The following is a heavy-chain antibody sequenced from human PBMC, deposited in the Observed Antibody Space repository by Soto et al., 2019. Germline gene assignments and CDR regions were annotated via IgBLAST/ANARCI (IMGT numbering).Heavy chain of an antibody. D-gene: IGHD3-10*01. V-gene: IGHV4-30-4*01. Sequence: NPSETLSLTCTVSGGSISSGDYYWSWIRQPPGKGLEWIGYIYYSGSTYYNPSLKSRVTISVDTSKNQFSLKLSSVTAADTAVYYCARDLSGDYYYYGMDVWGQGTTVTVSS. CDR1: GGSISSGDYY. CDR2: IYYSGST. CDR3: ARDLSGDYYYYGMDV. J-gene: IGHJ6*02.